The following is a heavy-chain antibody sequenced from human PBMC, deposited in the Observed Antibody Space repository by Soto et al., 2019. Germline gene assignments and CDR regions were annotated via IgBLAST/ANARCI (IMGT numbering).Heavy chain of an antibody. D-gene: IGHD3-10*01. CDR2: ISSSGSTI. V-gene: IGHV3-11*01. Sequence: GGSLRLSCAASGFTFSDYYMSWIRQAPGKGLEWVSYISSSGSTIYYADSVKGRFTISRDNAKNSLYLQMNSLRAEDTAVYYCARDPTWVRGVNWFDPWGQGTLVTVSS. CDR3: ARDPTWVRGVNWFDP. J-gene: IGHJ5*02. CDR1: GFTFSDYY.